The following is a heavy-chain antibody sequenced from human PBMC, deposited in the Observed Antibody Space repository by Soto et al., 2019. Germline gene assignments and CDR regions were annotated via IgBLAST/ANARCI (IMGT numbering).Heavy chain of an antibody. D-gene: IGHD3-10*01. CDR3: ARDIPLLCFGELLYDYYYGMDV. CDR1: GYTFTSCG. Sequence: ASVKVSYQASGYTFTSCGISWVRQAPGQGLEWMGWISAYNGNTNYAQKLQGRVTMTTDTSTSTAYMELRSLRSDDTAVYYCARDIPLLCFGELLYDYYYGMDVWGQGTTVTVSS. CDR2: ISAYNGNT. V-gene: IGHV1-18*04. J-gene: IGHJ6*02.